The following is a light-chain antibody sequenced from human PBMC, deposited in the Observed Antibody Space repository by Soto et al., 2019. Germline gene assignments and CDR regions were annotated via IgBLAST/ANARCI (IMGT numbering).Light chain of an antibody. CDR3: QQYGSSPKLT. CDR2: DAS. Sequence: IVVTQSPSSLSVSPGEGATLSCRASQSVSSYLAWYQQKPGQAPRLLIYDASNRATGIPARFSGSGSGTDFTLTISRLEPEDFAVYYCQQYGSSPKLTFGGGTNVDIK. V-gene: IGKV3-20*01. J-gene: IGKJ4*01. CDR1: QSVSSY.